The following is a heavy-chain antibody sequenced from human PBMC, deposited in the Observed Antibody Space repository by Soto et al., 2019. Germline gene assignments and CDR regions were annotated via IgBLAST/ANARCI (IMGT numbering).Heavy chain of an antibody. D-gene: IGHD2-2*01. CDR1: GFTFSSYG. V-gene: IGHV3-33*01. J-gene: IGHJ4*02. CDR2: IWYDGSNK. Sequence: GGSLRLSCAASGFTFSSYGMHGVRQAPGKGLEWVAVIWYDGSNKYYADSVKGRFTISRDNSKNTLYLQMNSLRAEDTAVYYSARDNGEVVVPAAPDYYFDYWGQGTLVTVSS. CDR3: ARDNGEVVVPAAPDYYFDY.